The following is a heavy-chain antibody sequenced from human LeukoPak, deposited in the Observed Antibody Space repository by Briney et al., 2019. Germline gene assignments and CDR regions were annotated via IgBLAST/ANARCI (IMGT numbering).Heavy chain of an antibody. V-gene: IGHV3-66*01. Sequence: GGSLRLSCAASGFTVSSNYMGWVRQAPGKGLEWVSVTYSGSSTYYADSVKGRFTISRDNSKNTLYLQMSSLRAEDTAVYYCASRGTSAWYQGGFDYWGQGTLVTVSS. J-gene: IGHJ4*02. CDR3: ASRGTSAWYQGGFDY. CDR1: GFTVSSNY. CDR2: TYSGSST. D-gene: IGHD6-19*01.